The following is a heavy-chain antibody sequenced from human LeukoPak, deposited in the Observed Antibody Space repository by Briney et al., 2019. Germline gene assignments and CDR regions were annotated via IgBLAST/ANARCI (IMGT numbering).Heavy chain of an antibody. CDR2: IHHSGTT. D-gene: IGHD1-26*01. Sequence: SETLSLTCTVSGGSVSRGSYYWSWTRQPPGEGLEWIGYIHHSGTTNYSPSLKSRVTISVDMSKNQFFLNLTSVTAADTAVYYCARGRLGATYWGQGTLVTVSS. CDR1: GGSVSRGSYY. J-gene: IGHJ4*02. V-gene: IGHV4-61*01. CDR3: ARGRLGATY.